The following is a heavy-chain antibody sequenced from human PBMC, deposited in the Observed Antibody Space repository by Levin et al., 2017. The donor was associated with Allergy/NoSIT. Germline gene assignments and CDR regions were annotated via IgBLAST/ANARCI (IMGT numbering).Heavy chain of an antibody. CDR1: GYTFTGYY. CDR2: INPNSGGT. CDR3: ARVLVWEGIAAAGTDAFDS. V-gene: IGHV1-2*02. Sequence: ASVKVSCKASGYTFTGYYMHWVRQAPGQGLEWMGWINPNSGGTNYAQKFQGRVTMTRDTSISTAYMELSRLRSDDTAVYYCARVLVWEGIAAAGTDAFDSWGQGTMVTVSS. D-gene: IGHD6-13*01. J-gene: IGHJ3*02.